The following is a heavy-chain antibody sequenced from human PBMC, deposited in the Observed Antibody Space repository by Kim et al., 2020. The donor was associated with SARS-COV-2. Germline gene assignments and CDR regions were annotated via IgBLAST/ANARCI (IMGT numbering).Heavy chain of an antibody. D-gene: IGHD3-3*01. J-gene: IGHJ4*02. CDR2: IWYDGSNK. CDR1: GFTFSSYG. CDR3: ARDPYYDFDGLFDY. Sequence: GGSLRLSCAASGFTFSSYGMHWVRQAPGKGLEWVAVIWYDGSNKYYADSVKGRFTISRDNSKNTLYLQMNSLRAEDTAVYYCARDPYYDFDGLFDYWGQGTLVTVSS. V-gene: IGHV3-33*01.